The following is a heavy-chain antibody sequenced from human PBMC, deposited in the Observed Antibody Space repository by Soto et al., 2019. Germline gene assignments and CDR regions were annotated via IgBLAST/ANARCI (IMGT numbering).Heavy chain of an antibody. CDR3: ARGSNLEF. J-gene: IGHJ4*02. V-gene: IGHV1-2*04. CDR1: GYTFTDYY. CDR2: IDPNSGDT. Sequence: ASVKVSCKASGYTFTDYYMHWVRQTPGQGLEWMGWIDPNSGDTNYTQKFQGWVTMTRDTSISTAYMELSRLTADDTAVYYCARGSNLEFWGQGALVTVSS. D-gene: IGHD2-2*01.